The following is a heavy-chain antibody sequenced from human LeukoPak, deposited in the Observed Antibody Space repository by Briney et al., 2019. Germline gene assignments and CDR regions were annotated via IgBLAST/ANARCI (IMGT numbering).Heavy chain of an antibody. V-gene: IGHV1-69*04. CDR1: GGTFSGYA. Sequence: SVKVSCKASGGTFSGYAISWVRQAPGQGLEWMGRIIPILGIANYAQKFQGRVTTTADKSTSTAYMELSSLRSEDTAVYYCARGLGYCSSTSCYNVWGQGTTVTVSS. D-gene: IGHD2-2*02. CDR3: ARGLGYCSSTSCYNV. J-gene: IGHJ6*02. CDR2: IIPILGIA.